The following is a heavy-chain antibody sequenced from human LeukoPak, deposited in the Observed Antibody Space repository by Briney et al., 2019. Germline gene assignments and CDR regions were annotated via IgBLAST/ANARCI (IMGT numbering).Heavy chain of an antibody. D-gene: IGHD6-13*01. CDR1: GGSFSGYY. CDR2: IYYSGST. Sequence: KTSETLSLTCAVYGGSFSGYYWSWIRQPPGKGLEWIGYIYYSGSTYYNPSLKSRLTISVDTSKNQFSLKLSSVTAADTAVYYCARERKSAGTGDAFDIWGQGTMVTVSS. CDR3: ARERKSAGTGDAFDI. J-gene: IGHJ3*02. V-gene: IGHV4-34*09.